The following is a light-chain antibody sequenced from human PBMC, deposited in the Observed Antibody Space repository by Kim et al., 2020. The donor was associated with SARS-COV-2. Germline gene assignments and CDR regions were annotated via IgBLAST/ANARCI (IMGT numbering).Light chain of an antibody. Sequence: DIVLTQSPGTLSLSPGERATLSCRASQSVSSSYLAWYQQKPGQAPRLLIYGASSRATGIPDRFRGSGSGTDFTLTISRLEPEDFAIYYCQQYGRSPFNFGPGTKVDIK. CDR3: QQYGRSPFN. CDR2: GAS. CDR1: QSVSSSY. J-gene: IGKJ3*01. V-gene: IGKV3-20*01.